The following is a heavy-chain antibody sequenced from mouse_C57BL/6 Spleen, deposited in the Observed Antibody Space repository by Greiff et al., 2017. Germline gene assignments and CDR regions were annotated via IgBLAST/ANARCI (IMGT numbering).Heavy chain of an antibody. D-gene: IGHD3-1*01. CDR2: INPSSGYT. Sequence: HVQLQQSGAELARPGTPVKMSCKASGYTFTSYTMHWVKQRPGQGLEWIGYINPSSGYTKYNQKFKDKATLTADKSSSTAYMQLSSLTSEDSAVYYCARRPSDYAMDYWGQGTSVTVSS. CDR3: ARRPSDYAMDY. CDR1: GYTFTSYT. V-gene: IGHV1-4*01. J-gene: IGHJ4*01.